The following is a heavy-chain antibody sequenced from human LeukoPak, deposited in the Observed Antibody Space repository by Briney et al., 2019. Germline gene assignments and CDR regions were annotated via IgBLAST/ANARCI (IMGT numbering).Heavy chain of an antibody. CDR3: ARGGARGYGDYDPFDY. V-gene: IGHV3-30*03. CDR2: ISYGGSNK. D-gene: IGHD4-17*01. J-gene: IGHJ4*02. Sequence: GGSLRLSCAASGFTFSSYGMSWVRQAPGKGLEWVAIISYGGSNKYYADSVKGRFTISRDNSKNTLYLRMNSLRAEDMAVYSCARGGARGYGDYDPFDYWGQGTLVTVSS. CDR1: GFTFSSYG.